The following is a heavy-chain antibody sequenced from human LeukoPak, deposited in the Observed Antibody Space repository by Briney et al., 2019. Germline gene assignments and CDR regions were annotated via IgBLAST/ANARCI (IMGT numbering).Heavy chain of an antibody. CDR2: INHSGST. J-gene: IGHJ4*02. D-gene: IGHD3-10*01. CDR1: GGSFSGYY. Sequence: SETLSLTCAVYGGSFSGYYWSWIRQPPGKGLEWIGEINHSGSTNYNPSLKSRVTISVDTSKNQFSLKLSSVTAADTAVYYCARDRWFGELLPFYWGQGTLVTVSS. V-gene: IGHV4-34*01. CDR3: ARDRWFGELLPFY.